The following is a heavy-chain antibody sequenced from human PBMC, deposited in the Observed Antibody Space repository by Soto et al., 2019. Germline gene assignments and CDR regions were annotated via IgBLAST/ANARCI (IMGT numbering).Heavy chain of an antibody. V-gene: IGHV3-21*01. Sequence: VGSLRLSCAASGFTFSSYSMNWVRQAPGKGLEWVSSISSSSSYIYYADSVKDRFTISRDNAKNSLYLQMNSLRAEDTAVYYCARDALAGYSGSYRFDYWGQGTLVTVSS. J-gene: IGHJ4*02. CDR1: GFTFSSYS. CDR3: ARDALAGYSGSYRFDY. CDR2: ISSSSSYI. D-gene: IGHD1-26*01.